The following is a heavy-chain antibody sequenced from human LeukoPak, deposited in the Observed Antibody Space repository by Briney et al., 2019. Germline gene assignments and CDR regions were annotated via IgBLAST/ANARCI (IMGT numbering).Heavy chain of an antibody. D-gene: IGHD3-10*01. CDR1: GFTFSSYA. CDR2: ISASGGST. Sequence: GGSLTLSCAASGFTFSSYAMSWVRQAPGKGLEWVSAISASGGSTYYADSVKGRFTISRDNSKNTLYLQMNSLRAEDTAVYYCATYANYYGSGGKDYWGQGTLVTVSS. V-gene: IGHV3-23*01. J-gene: IGHJ4*02. CDR3: ATYANYYGSGGKDY.